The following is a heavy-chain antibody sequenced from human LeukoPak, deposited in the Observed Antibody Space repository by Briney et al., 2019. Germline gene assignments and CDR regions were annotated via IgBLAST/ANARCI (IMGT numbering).Heavy chain of an antibody. D-gene: IGHD4-11*01. V-gene: IGHV4-39*01. J-gene: IGHJ4*02. CDR2: VSYSGST. Sequence: SETLSLTCTVSGGSITSPPYYWAWIRQAPGKGLEWIGSVSYSGSTYYNPSVESRVTISVDTSQNRFFLKLTSVTAADTAVYYCARLGTTGVLFDYWGQGTLVTVSS. CDR1: GGSITSPPYY. CDR3: ARLGTTGVLFDY.